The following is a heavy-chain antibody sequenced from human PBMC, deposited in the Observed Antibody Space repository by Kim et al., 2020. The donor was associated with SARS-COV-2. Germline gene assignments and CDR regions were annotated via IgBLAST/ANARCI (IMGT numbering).Heavy chain of an antibody. V-gene: IGHV3-11*01. D-gene: IGHD2-2*01. Sequence: YYADSVKGRFTISRDNAKNSLYLQMNSLRAEDTAVYYCARKSSTSCYVRYWGQGTLVTVSS. CDR3: ARKSSTSCYVRY. J-gene: IGHJ4*02.